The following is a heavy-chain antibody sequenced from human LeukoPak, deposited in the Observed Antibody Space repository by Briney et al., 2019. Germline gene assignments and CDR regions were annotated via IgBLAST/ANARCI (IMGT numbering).Heavy chain of an antibody. CDR3: SRGYNGMDY. CDR1: GGSISSGGYS. Sequence: PSETLSLTCAVSGGSISSGGYSWSWIRQPPGKGLEWIGYIYHSGSTYYNPSLKSRVTISRDTSKNQFSLKLSSVTAADTAVYYCSRGYNGMDYWGQGILVTVSS. V-gene: IGHV4-30-2*05. J-gene: IGHJ4*02. CDR2: IYHSGST. D-gene: IGHD5-24*01.